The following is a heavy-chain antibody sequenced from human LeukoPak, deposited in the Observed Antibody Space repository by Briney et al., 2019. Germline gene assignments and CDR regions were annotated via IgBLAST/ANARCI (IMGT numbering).Heavy chain of an antibody. Sequence: GGSLRLSCAASGFTFDDYGMRWVRQAPGKGLEWVSGINWNGGSTGYADSVKGRFTISRDNAKNSLYLQMNSLRAEDTALYYCAREDCTNCVCPLDYYMDVWGKGTTVTVSS. CDR1: GFTFDDYG. J-gene: IGHJ6*03. CDR3: AREDCTNCVCPLDYYMDV. D-gene: IGHD2-8*01. V-gene: IGHV3-20*04. CDR2: INWNGGST.